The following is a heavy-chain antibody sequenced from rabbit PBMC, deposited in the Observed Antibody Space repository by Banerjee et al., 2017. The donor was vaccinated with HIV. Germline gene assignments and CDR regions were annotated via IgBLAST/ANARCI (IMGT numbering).Heavy chain of an antibody. D-gene: IGHD6-1*01. CDR3: ARDYRYAAWTGYVYGNGMDL. CDR2: IYTTSGST. CDR1: GIDFSSYYR. J-gene: IGHJ6*01. Sequence: QQQLEESGGGLVKPGGTLTLTCKASGIDFSSYYRMCWVRQAPGRGLELIACIYTTSGSTWYASWVNGRFTISRSTSLNTVDLQMTSLTAADTATYFCARDYRYAAWTGYVYGNGMDLRGQGTLVTVS. V-gene: IGHV1S43*01.